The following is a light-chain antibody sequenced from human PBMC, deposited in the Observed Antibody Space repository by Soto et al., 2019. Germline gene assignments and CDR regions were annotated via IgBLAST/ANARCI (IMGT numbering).Light chain of an antibody. J-gene: IGLJ2*01. CDR1: NSNIGGNS. CDR3: AAWDDSLNGVV. Sequence: QSVLTQAPSASGTPGQRVTISCSGSNSNIGGNSVSWYQQLPGTAPKLLVYTNNQRPSGVPDRISGSKSGTSASLAISGLQSEDEADYYCAAWDDSLNGVVFGGGTRSPS. V-gene: IGLV1-44*01. CDR2: TNN.